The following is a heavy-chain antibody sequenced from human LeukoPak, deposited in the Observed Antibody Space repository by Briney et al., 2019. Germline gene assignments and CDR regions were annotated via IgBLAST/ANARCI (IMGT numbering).Heavy chain of an antibody. CDR3: AKSLRNYVY. J-gene: IGHJ4*02. Sequence: GGSLRLSCAASGFTVSSSYMNWVRQAPGKGLEWVSAITGGGLHTYYADSVKGRFTVSRDNSKNTLYLQMNSLRAEDTAVYYCAKSLRNYVYWGQGTLVTVSS. CDR2: ITGGGLHT. V-gene: IGHV3-23*01. CDR1: GFTVSSSY. D-gene: IGHD1-7*01.